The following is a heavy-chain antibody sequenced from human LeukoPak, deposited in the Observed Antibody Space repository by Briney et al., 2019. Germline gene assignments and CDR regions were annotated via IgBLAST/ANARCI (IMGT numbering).Heavy chain of an antibody. Sequence: SVKVSCKASGGTFSSYAISWVRQAPGQGLEWMGGIIPTFGTANYAQKFQGRVTITADESTSTAYMELSSLRSEDTAMYYCARGSHYYDSSGYRPGTMGYWGQGTLVTVSS. CDR3: ARGSHYYDSSGYRPGTMGY. J-gene: IGHJ4*02. CDR2: IIPTFGTA. D-gene: IGHD3-22*01. CDR1: GGTFSSYA. V-gene: IGHV1-69*13.